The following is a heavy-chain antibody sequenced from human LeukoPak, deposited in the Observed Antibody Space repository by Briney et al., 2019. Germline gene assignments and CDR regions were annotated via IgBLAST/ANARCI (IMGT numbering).Heavy chain of an antibody. Sequence: SETLSLTCTVSGGSISSSSYYWGWIRQPPGKGLEWIGSIYYSGSTYYNPSLKSRVTISVDTSKNQFSLKLSSVTAADTAVYYCARSDRITEGDYWGQGTLVTVSS. J-gene: IGHJ4*02. V-gene: IGHV4-39*01. CDR3: ARSDRITEGDY. CDR1: GGSISSSSYY. D-gene: IGHD1-20*01. CDR2: IYYSGST.